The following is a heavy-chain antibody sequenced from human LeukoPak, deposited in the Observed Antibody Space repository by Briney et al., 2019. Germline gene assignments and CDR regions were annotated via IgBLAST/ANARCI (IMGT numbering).Heavy chain of an antibody. J-gene: IGHJ4*02. Sequence: GRSLRLSCAASGFTFSRHAMHWVRQAPGKGLEWVAVIWYDGSNKYYADSVKGRSTISRDNSNNTLYLQLNSLRADDTAVYCCAKVTDSSGYFPSDYWGQGTLVTVSS. V-gene: IGHV3-33*06. CDR3: AKVTDSSGYFPSDY. D-gene: IGHD3-22*01. CDR2: IWYDGSNK. CDR1: GFTFSRHA.